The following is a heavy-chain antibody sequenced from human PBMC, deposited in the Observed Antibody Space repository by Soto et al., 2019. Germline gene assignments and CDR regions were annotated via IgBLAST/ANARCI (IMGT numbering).Heavy chain of an antibody. J-gene: IGHJ6*02. V-gene: IGHV5-51*01. CDR2: IYPGDSDT. CDR3: AKDVNDDGGYRVNYGMDV. CDR1: GYSFTSYW. D-gene: IGHD4-17*01. Sequence: GESLKISCKGSGYSFTSYWIGWVRQMPGKGLEWMGIIYPGDSDTRYSPSFQGQVTISADKSISTAYLQWSSLRAEDTAVYYCAKDVNDDGGYRVNYGMDVWGQGTTVTVSS.